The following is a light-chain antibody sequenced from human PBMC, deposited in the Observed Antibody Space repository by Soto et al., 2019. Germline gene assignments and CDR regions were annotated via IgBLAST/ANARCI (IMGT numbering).Light chain of an antibody. CDR3: QQYNSWPGVT. V-gene: IGKV3-15*01. J-gene: IGKJ3*01. Sequence: EIGMTQSPATLSVSPGERATLSCRASQSVSSSLAWYQQKPGQAPRLLIYGASIRATDIPARFSGSCSGTDFSLTISSLQSEDFAVYYCQQYNSWPGVTFGPGTKVDIK. CDR2: GAS. CDR1: QSVSSS.